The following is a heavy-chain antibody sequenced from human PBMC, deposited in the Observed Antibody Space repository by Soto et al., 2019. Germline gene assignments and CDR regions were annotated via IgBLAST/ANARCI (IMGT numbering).Heavy chain of an antibody. CDR1: WGYISSVNCS. D-gene: IGHD2-2*01. CDR2: IYYSGST. V-gene: IGHV4-31*02. CDR3: PRGRRYTSCWFWFAP. Sequence: LPVTKTVAWGYISSVNCSRGIKRKYPGKGLEWIGYIYYSGSTYYNPSLKSRLSISLDTSKNQFSLNLSSVTAADTAVHYCPRGRRYTSCWFWFAPWGQGTLDTVSS. J-gene: IGHJ5*02.